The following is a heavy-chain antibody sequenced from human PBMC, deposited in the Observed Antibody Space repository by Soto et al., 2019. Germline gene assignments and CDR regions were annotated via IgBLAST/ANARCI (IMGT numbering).Heavy chain of an antibody. J-gene: IGHJ6*02. V-gene: IGHV3-48*02. CDR3: ARDSHAKVGMNYYYYGMDV. Sequence: GSLRLSCAASGFTFSSYSMNWVRQAPGKGLEWVSYISSSSSTIYYADSVKGRFTISRDNAKNSLYLQMNSLRDEDTAVYYCARDSHAKVGMNYYYYGMDVWGQGTTVTVSS. CDR1: GFTFSSYS. CDR2: ISSSSSTI.